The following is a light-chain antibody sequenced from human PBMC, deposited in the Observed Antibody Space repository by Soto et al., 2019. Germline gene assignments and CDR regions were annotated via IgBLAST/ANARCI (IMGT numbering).Light chain of an antibody. CDR1: QSVSSF. CDR3: QQFYSYPWT. CDR2: AAS. Sequence: ASRMTQSPSSLSASIGDRVTLTCRASQSVSSFLAWYQQKPGKAPKLLIYAASTLQIVVPPRFSGSGSGTDFTLTIGCLQSEDFATYYCQQFYSYPWTFGQGAKVEI. J-gene: IGKJ1*01. V-gene: IGKV1-8*01.